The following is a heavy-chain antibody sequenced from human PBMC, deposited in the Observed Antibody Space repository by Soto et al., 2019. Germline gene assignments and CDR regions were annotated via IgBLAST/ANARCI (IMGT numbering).Heavy chain of an antibody. CDR1: GFTFSSYG. D-gene: IGHD3-3*01. Sequence: PGGSLRLSCAASGFTFSSYGMHWVRQAPGKGLEWVAVIWYDGSNKYYADSVKGRFTISRDNSKNTLYLQMNSLRAEDTAVYYCAKRSGAGVVIPRPFDYWGQGTLVTVSS. CDR2: IWYDGSNK. V-gene: IGHV3-33*06. CDR3: AKRSGAGVVIPRPFDY. J-gene: IGHJ4*02.